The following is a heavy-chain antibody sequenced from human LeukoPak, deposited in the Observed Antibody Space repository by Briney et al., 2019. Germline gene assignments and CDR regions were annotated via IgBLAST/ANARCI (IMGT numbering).Heavy chain of an antibody. D-gene: IGHD3-10*01. J-gene: IGHJ3*02. V-gene: IGHV3-7*01. CDR3: ARENLLLWFGELVLQKGDAFDI. CDR2: IKQDGSEK. CDR1: GFTFSSYW. Sequence: GGSLRLSCAASGFTFSSYWMSWVRQAPGKGLECVANIKQDGSEKYYVDSVKGRFTISRDNAKNSLYLQMNSLRAEDTAVYYCARENLLLWFGELVLQKGDAFDIWGQGTMVTVSS.